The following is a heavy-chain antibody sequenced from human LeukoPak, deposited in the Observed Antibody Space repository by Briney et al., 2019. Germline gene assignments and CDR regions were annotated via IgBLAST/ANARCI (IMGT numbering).Heavy chain of an antibody. CDR1: GASISSSTYY. CDR2: THYSGNT. Sequence: SETLSLTCTVSGASISSSTYYWGWIRQPPGKGLEWIASTHYSGNTYYNPSLMSRVTISVDTSKNQFSLKLTSVTAADTAVYHCARQWKYWGQGTLVTVSS. V-gene: IGHV4-39*01. CDR3: ARQWKY. D-gene: IGHD1-1*01. J-gene: IGHJ4*02.